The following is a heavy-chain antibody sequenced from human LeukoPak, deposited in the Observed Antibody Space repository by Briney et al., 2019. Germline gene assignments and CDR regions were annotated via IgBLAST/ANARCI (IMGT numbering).Heavy chain of an antibody. CDR3: AGPYYYDSSGYSYYYYMHV. V-gene: IGHV4-34*01. CDR2: INHSGST. J-gene: IGHJ6*03. CDR1: GGSFSGYY. Sequence: SETLSLTCAVYGGSFSGYYWSWIRQPPGKGREWIGEINHSGSTNYNPSLKSRVTISGDTSKHQFSLKLSSVTDADTAVYYCAGPYYYDSSGYSYYYYMHVWGRGTTVTVSS. D-gene: IGHD3-22*01.